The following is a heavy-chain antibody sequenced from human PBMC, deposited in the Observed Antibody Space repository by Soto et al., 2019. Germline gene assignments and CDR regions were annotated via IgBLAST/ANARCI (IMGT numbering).Heavy chain of an antibody. J-gene: IGHJ6*02. CDR1: GGSFSGYY. V-gene: IGHV4-34*01. Sequence: QVQLQQWGAGLLKPSETLSLTCAVYGGSFSGYYWSWIRQPPGKGLEWIGEINHSGSTNYNPSLKSRVTIPVDTSKIQFSLKLSSVTAADTAVYYCAGWELPDSHTEDVWGQGTTVTVSS. D-gene: IGHD1-26*01. CDR3: AGWELPDSHTEDV. CDR2: INHSGST.